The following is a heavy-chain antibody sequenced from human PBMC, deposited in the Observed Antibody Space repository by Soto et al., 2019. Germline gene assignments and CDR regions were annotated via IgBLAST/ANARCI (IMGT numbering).Heavy chain of an antibody. CDR1: GGSFSGYY. Sequence: QVQLQQWGAGLLKPSETLSLTCAVYGGSFSGYYWNWNRQPPGKGLEWIGEINHRGSANYNPSLKSRATLSVDTSKNQFSLKLSSVTAADTAVYYCARGWGRIFDYWGQGTLVTVSS. CDR2: INHRGSA. V-gene: IGHV4-34*01. D-gene: IGHD7-27*01. J-gene: IGHJ4*02. CDR3: ARGWGRIFDY.